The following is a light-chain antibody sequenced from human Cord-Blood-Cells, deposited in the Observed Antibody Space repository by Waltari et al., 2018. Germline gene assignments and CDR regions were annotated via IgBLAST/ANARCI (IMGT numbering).Light chain of an antibody. CDR2: DVS. CDR3: SSYTSSSTFV. J-gene: IGLJ3*02. CDR1: SRDVGGYNY. V-gene: IGLV2-14*01. Sequence: QSALTQPASVSASPGQSITISCTGTSRDVGGYNYVSWYQQPPGKAPKLMIYDVSKRPSGVSNRFSGSKSGNTASLTISGLQAEDEADYYCSSYTSSSTFVFGGGTKLTVL.